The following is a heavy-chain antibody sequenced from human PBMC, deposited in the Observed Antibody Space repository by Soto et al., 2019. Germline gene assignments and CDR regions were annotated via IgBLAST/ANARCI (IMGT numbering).Heavy chain of an antibody. D-gene: IGHD6-19*01. CDR1: GGTFSSYA. CDR3: ACKGAGVAGFDGMDF. Sequence: QVQLVQSGAEVTKPGSSVKVSCKASGGTFSSYAISWVRQAPGQGLEWMGGLIPIFGTANYAQKFQGSVTSTADKSTSTAYMRLSSLMSEDTAVYYGACKGAGVAGFDGMDFWGQGTTVTVSS. V-gene: IGHV1-69*06. J-gene: IGHJ6*02. CDR2: LIPIFGTA.